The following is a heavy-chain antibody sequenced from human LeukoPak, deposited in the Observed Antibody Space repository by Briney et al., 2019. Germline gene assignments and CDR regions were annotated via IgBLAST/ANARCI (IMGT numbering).Heavy chain of an antibody. J-gene: IGHJ4*02. CDR3: ARDLYSDYDSSGYSTILFDY. V-gene: IGHV1-46*01. CDR1: GYTFTSYY. D-gene: IGHD3-22*01. Sequence: ASVKVSCKASGYTFTSYYMHWVRQAPGQGLEWMGIINPSGGSTSYAQKFQGRVTMTRDTSTSTVYMELSSLRFEDTAVYYCARDLYSDYDSSGYSTILFDYWGQGTLVTVSS. CDR2: INPSGGST.